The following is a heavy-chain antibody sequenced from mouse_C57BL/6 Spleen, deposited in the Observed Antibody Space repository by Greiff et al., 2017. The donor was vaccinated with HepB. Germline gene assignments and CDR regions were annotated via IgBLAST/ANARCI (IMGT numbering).Heavy chain of an antibody. D-gene: IGHD1-1*01. CDR2: ISSGSSTI. V-gene: IGHV5-17*01. CDR3: ARRNSYYFDY. J-gene: IGHJ2*01. CDR1: GFTFSDYG. Sequence: EVKLVESGGGLVKPGGSLKLSCAASGFTFSDYGMHWVRQAPEKGLGWVAYISSGSSTIYYADTVKGRFTISRDKAKNTLFLQMTSLRSEDTAMYYCARRNSYYFDYWGQGTTLTVSS.